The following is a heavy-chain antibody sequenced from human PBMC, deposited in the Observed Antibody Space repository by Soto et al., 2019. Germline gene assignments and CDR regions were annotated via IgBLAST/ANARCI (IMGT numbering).Heavy chain of an antibody. V-gene: IGHV3-74*01. CDR1: GFTFSSYW. CDR2: INGDGSST. Sequence: GGSXRLSCAASGFTFSSYWMHWVRQAPGKGLVWVSRINGDGSSTSYADSVKGRFTISRDNAKNMLYLQVNSLRADDTAVYYCAGSPGLSRISGTTLGAWGQGTLVTVS. J-gene: IGHJ5*01. D-gene: IGHD1-7*01. CDR3: AGSPGLSRISGTTLGA.